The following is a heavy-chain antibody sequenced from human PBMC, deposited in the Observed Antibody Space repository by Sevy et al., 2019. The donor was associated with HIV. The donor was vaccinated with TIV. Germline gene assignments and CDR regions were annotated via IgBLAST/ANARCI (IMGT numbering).Heavy chain of an antibody. V-gene: IGHV1-69*13. CDR3: ARGGGNGWYYFDY. Sequence: ASVKVSCKASGGIFKTYGFSWVRQAPGQGPKWVGGIIPILGTTNYAQKFQDRVTISADEYTKTVHMELRNLRSEDTGVYYCARGGGNGWYYFDYWGQETLVTVSS. CDR2: IIPILGTT. J-gene: IGHJ4*02. D-gene: IGHD6-19*01. CDR1: GGIFKTYG.